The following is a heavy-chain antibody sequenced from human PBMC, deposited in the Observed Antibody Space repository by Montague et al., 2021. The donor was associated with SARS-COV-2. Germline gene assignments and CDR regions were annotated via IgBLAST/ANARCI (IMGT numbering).Heavy chain of an antibody. CDR1: GDSVSHDF. CDR3: VRDPAPSGSGTFYDY. V-gene: IGHV4-59*02. CDR2: VYYSCSS. D-gene: IGHD1-26*01. J-gene: IGHJ4*02. Sequence: ETLSLTCTVSGDSVSHDFWTWIRQPPGKGLEWIGYVYYSCSSSYNPSLRGRVSIAVDTSKNQFSLRLSTVTAADTAIYYCVRDPAPSGSGTFYDYWGQGTLVAVSS.